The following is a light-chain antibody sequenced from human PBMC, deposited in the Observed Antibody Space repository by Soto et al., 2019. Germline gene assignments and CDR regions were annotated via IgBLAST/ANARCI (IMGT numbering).Light chain of an antibody. CDR2: TAS. J-gene: IGKJ1*01. CDR1: QSISNY. V-gene: IGKV1-39*01. CDR3: QQSYITPPGT. Sequence: DIQMTQSPSSLSASVGDRVTITCRASQSISNYLNWYQQKPGKAPKLLIYTASSLQSGVPSRFSGSGSGTDFTLTISSLQPEDFATYFCQQSYITPPGTFGQGTKVDIK.